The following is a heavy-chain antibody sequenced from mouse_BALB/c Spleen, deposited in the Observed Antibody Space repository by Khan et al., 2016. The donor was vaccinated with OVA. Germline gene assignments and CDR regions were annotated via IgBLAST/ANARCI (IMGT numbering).Heavy chain of an antibody. CDR2: INPNNGGT. J-gene: IGHJ3*01. Sequence: VQLQQSGPELVKPGASVKIPCKASGYTFTDYIIDWVKQSLGESLEWIGDINPNNGGTIYNQKFKGKATLTVDKSSSTAYMELRRLTSEDTAVDYCARHGYGGFAYWGQGTLVTVSA. D-gene: IGHD2-2*01. V-gene: IGHV1-18*01. CDR3: ARHGYGGFAY. CDR1: GYTFTDYI.